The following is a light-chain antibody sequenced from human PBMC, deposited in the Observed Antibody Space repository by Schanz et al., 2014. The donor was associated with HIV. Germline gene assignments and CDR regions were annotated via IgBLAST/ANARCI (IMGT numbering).Light chain of an antibody. Sequence: QSALTQPPSASGSPGQSVTLSCAGTSGDIGGYISWYQHHPGKAPKLIMSEIHERPSGVPDRFSGSRSGNTATLTVSGLQADDEADYYCSSYAGSNTVVFGGGTKVTVL. V-gene: IGLV2-8*01. J-gene: IGLJ2*01. CDR2: EIH. CDR1: SGDIGGY. CDR3: SSYAGSNTVV.